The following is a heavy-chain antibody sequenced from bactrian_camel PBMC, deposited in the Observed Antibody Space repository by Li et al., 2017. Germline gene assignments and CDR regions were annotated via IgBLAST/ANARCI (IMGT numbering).Heavy chain of an antibody. Sequence: VQLVESGGGSVQAGGSLTLSCNYTRNMNVMAWFRQAPGKEREGVAAVFPGAGLTYYADSVKGRFTISRDNNKNTLYLQMNSLKPEDTGVYYCAADGGWVGYSLGYWGQGTQVTVS. V-gene: IGHV3S54*01. CDR1: RNMNV. J-gene: IGHJ6*01. CDR2: VFPGAGLT. D-gene: IGHD5*01. CDR3: AADGGWVGYSLGY.